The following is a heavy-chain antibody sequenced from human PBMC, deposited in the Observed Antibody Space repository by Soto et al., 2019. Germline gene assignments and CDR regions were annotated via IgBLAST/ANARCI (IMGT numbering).Heavy chain of an antibody. J-gene: IGHJ4*02. V-gene: IGHV4-39*01. CDR2: IKYSGTT. CDR1: GGSISSSSCH. D-gene: IGHD2-15*01. Sequence: SETLSLTCTVSGGSISSSSCHWGWIRQPPGKGLEWIASIKYSGTTFYNPSLKSRVTLSVDTSKNQFSLKLSSVTAAETAVYYCARPGYCSGGSCYWYDYWGQGTLVTVSS. CDR3: ARPGYCSGGSCYWYDY.